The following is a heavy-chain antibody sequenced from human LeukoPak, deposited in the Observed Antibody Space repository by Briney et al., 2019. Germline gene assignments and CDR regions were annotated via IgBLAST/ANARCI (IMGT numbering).Heavy chain of an antibody. CDR2: ISAYNGNT. CDR3: AREGDYYDSSGYSRHPLDY. Sequence: ASVKVSCKASGYTFTSYGISWVRQAPGQGLEWMGWISAYNGNTNYAQKLRGRVTMTTDTSTSTAYMELRSLRSDDTAVYYCAREGDYYDSSGYSRHPLDYWGQGTLVTVSS. J-gene: IGHJ4*02. CDR1: GYTFTSYG. D-gene: IGHD3-22*01. V-gene: IGHV1-18*01.